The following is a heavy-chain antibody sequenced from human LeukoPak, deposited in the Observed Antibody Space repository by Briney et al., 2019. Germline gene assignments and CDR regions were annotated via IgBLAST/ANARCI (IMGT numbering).Heavy chain of an antibody. CDR2: ISTYNGNT. J-gene: IGHJ4*02. CDR3: AKIAYGANFFDY. V-gene: IGHV1-18*01. CDR1: GYTFTNYD. D-gene: IGHD4/OR15-4a*01. Sequence: ASVKVSCKASGYTFTNYDINWVRQAPSEGLEWMGWISTYNGNTNYAQKLQGRVTMTTDTSTSTVYMELRSLRSDDTAVYYCAKIAYGANFFDYWGQGTLVTVSS.